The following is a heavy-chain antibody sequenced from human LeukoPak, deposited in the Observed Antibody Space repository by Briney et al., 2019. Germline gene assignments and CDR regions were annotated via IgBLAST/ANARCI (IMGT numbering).Heavy chain of an antibody. J-gene: IGHJ4*02. CDR1: GFSFSITW. D-gene: IGHD2-2*01. Sequence: PGGSLRLSCAASGFSFSITWMHWVRQPPGQGLVWVARITSDGTSISYAESVKGRFTISRDNAKNTLYLQMNSLRVDDTAIYYRARDWYHAIDYWGQGTLVTVSS. CDR3: ARDWYHAIDY. V-gene: IGHV3-74*03. CDR2: ITSDGTSI.